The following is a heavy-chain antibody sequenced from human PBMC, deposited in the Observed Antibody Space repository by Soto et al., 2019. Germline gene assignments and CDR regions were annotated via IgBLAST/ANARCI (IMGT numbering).Heavy chain of an antibody. V-gene: IGHV1-3*01. J-gene: IGHJ4*02. Sequence: QVQLIQSGAEVKKPGASVKVSCKASGYIFTDYSVHWVRQAPGQRLEWMGRINAGNGNTYYSRNFQDSDTITRDTPATTAYMELNSLTAEDTAVYYCARGTAWGFWGQGTLVTVSS. D-gene: IGHD3-16*01. CDR3: ARGTAWGF. CDR1: GYIFTDYS. CDR2: INAGNGNT.